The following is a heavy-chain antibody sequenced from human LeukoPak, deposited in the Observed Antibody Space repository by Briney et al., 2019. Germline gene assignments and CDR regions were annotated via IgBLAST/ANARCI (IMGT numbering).Heavy chain of an antibody. V-gene: IGHV3-23*01. CDR1: GFTFSSYA. CDR2: ISGSGGST. J-gene: IGHJ4*02. Sequence: GGSLRLSCAASGFTFSSYAMSWVRQAPGKGLEWVSAISGSGGSTYYADSVKGRFTTSRDNSKNTLYLQMNSLRAEDTAVYYCAKGMSGSYGIYYFDYWGQGTLVTVSS. CDR3: AKGMSGSYGIYYFDY. D-gene: IGHD1-26*01.